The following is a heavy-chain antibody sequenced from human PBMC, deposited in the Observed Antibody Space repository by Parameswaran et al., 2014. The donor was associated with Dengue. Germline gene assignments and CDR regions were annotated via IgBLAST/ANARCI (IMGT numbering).Heavy chain of an antibody. V-gene: IGHV1-3*01. D-gene: IGHD3-9*01. CDR2: INAGNGNT. Sequence: WVRQAPGQRLEWMGWINAGNGNTKYSQKFQGRVTITRDTSASTAYMELSSLRSEDTAVYYCAVGADDILTGYYFDYWGQGTLVTVS. CDR3: AVGADDILTGYYFDY. J-gene: IGHJ4*02.